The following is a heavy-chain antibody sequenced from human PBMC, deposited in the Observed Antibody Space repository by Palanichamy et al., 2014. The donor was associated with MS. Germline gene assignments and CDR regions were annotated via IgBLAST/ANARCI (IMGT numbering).Heavy chain of an antibody. D-gene: IGHD2-8*01. CDR1: GFTFSSYW. CDR2: IKQDGSEK. Sequence: EVQLVESGGGLVQPGGSLRLSCAASGFTFSSYWMTWVRQTPGKGLEWVANIKQDGSEKFYVDSVKGRFTISRDNPKNSLYLQMNSLRAEDTAVYCCARGWSSFDCWGQGTLVTVSS. J-gene: IGHJ4*02. V-gene: IGHV3-7*03. CDR3: ARGWSSFDC.